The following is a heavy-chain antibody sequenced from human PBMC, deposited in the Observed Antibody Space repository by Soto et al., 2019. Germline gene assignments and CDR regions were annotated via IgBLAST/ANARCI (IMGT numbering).Heavy chain of an antibody. D-gene: IGHD2-2*01. J-gene: IGHJ5*02. CDR3: ARLLGTLAPAANVTAFDP. V-gene: IGHV4-34*01. CDR2: INHSGST. CDR1: GGSFSGYY. Sequence: QVQLQQWGAGLLKPSETLSLTCAVYGGSFSGYYWSWIRQPPGKGLEWIGEINHSGSTNYNPSLKSRVTISVDTSKNQFSLKLSSVTAADTAVYYCARLLGTLAPAANVTAFDPWGQGTLVTVSS.